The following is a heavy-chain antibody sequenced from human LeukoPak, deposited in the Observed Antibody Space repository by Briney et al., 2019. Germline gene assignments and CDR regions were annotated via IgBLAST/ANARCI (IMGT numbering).Heavy chain of an antibody. V-gene: IGHV3-64D*06. J-gene: IGHJ1*01. Sequence: GGSLRLSCSASGFTFSRYSMHWVRQAPRKGLEYVSAISPNGDNTYYADSVRGRFTISRDNSKNTLYFQMRSLRPEDTALYYCVKDIAVDGHGYYFQDWGQGPQSPSPQ. CDR2: ISPNGDNT. D-gene: IGHD6-19*01. CDR1: GFTFSRYS. CDR3: VKDIAVDGHGYYFQD.